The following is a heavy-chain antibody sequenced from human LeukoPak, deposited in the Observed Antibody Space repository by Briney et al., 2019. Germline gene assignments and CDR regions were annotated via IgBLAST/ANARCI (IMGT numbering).Heavy chain of an antibody. J-gene: IGHJ5*02. CDR2: TYYRSKYYN. CDR3: ARSAGGSSWYDNWFDP. V-gene: IGHV6-1*01. D-gene: IGHD6-13*01. CDR1: GDSVPSNSAA. Sequence: SQTLSLTCAVSGDSVPSNSAAWNWIRQPPSRGLEWLGRTYYRSKYYNDYAVSVKSRITFNSDTSKNQFSLQLNSVTPEDTAVYYCARSAGGSSWYDNWFDPWGQGTLATVSS.